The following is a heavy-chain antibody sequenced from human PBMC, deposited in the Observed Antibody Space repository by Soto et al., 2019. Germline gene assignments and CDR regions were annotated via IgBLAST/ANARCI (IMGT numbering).Heavy chain of an antibody. CDR1: GFTFSSYA. CDR2: ISYDGSNK. D-gene: IGHD6-13*01. Sequence: QVQLVESGGGVVQPGRSLRLSCAASGFTFSSYAMHWVRQAPGKGLEWVAVISYDGSNKYYADSVKGRFTISRDNSKNTLYLQMNSLRAEDTAVYYCARGAAAGVYYYYGMDVWGQGTTVTVSS. CDR3: ARGAAAGVYYYYGMDV. J-gene: IGHJ6*02. V-gene: IGHV3-30-3*01.